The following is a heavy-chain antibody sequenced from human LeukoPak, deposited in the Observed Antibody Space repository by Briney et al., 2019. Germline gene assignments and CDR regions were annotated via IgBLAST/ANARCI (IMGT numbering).Heavy chain of an antibody. CDR2: ISSSGNTI. J-gene: IGHJ4*02. V-gene: IGHV3-48*03. D-gene: IGHD6-13*01. Sequence: PGGSLRLSCAASGFTFSSYEMNWVRQAPGKGLEWVSYISSSGNTIYYADSVKGRFTISRDNAKNSLYLQMNSLRAEDTAVYYCARLSSWYFFYWGQGTLVTVSS. CDR1: GFTFSSYE. CDR3: ARLSSWYFFY.